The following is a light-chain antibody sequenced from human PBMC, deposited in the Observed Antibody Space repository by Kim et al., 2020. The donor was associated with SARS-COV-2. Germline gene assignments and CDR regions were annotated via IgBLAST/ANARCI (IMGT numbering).Light chain of an antibody. J-gene: IGLJ2*01. V-gene: IGLV2-14*01. CDR3: SSYSTTTVL. CDR2: DVS. CDR1: NSDVGSYNR. Sequence: QSALTQPASVSESPGQSITIPCTGTNSDVGSYNRVSWYQQHPGKAPKLMIYDVSKRPSGVSNRFSGSKSGNTASLTISGLQAEDEADYYCSSYSTTTVLFGGGTQLTVL.